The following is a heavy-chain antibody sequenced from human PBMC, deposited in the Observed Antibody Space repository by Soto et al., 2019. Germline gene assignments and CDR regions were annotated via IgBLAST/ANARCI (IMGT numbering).Heavy chain of an antibody. CDR3: ARTQMAAAAGTVYYYYGMDV. J-gene: IGHJ6*02. D-gene: IGHD6-13*01. CDR2: IWYDGSNK. Sequence: GGSLRRSCAASGFTFSSYGMHWVRQAPGKGLEWVAVIWYDGSNKYYADSVKGRFTISRDNSKNTLYLQMNSLRAEDTAVYYCARTQMAAAAGTVYYYYGMDVWGQGTTVTVSS. V-gene: IGHV3-33*01. CDR1: GFTFSSYG.